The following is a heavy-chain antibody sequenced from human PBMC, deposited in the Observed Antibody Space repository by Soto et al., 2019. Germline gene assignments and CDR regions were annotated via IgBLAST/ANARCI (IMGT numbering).Heavy chain of an antibody. J-gene: IGHJ4*02. Sequence: GESLKISCKGSGYSFTSYWIGWVRQMPGKGLEWMGIIYPGDSDTRYSPSFQGQVTISADKSISTAYLQWSSLKASDTAMYYCARYCSGGSCYQFSFDYWGQGTLVTVSS. V-gene: IGHV5-51*01. CDR1: GYSFTSYW. D-gene: IGHD2-15*01. CDR3: ARYCSGGSCYQFSFDY. CDR2: IYPGDSDT.